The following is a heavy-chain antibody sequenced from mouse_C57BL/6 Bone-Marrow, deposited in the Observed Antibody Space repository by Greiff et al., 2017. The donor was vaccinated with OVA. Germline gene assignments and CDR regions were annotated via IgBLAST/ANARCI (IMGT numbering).Heavy chain of an antibody. CDR1: GFTFSSYA. Sequence: EVQRVESGAGLVKPGGSLKLSCAASGFTFSSYAMSWVRQTPEKRLEWVAYISSGGDDIYYADTVKGRFTIARDNARNTLYLQMSSLKSEDTALYYCTRPFLLWKDYWGQGTTLTVSS. V-gene: IGHV5-9-1*02. CDR2: ISSGGDDI. J-gene: IGHJ2*01. CDR3: TRPFLLWKDY. D-gene: IGHD2-1*01.